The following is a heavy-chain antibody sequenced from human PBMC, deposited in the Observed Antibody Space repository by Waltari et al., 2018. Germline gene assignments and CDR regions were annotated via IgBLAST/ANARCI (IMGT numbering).Heavy chain of an antibody. CDR3: ARERGGATRIEYFQH. CDR2: TTPIFGTA. D-gene: IGHD1-26*01. J-gene: IGHJ1*01. V-gene: IGHV1-69*01. CDR1: GGTFSSYA. Sequence: QVQLVQSGAEVKKPGYSVKVSCKASGGTFSSYAISWVRQAPGQGLEWMGGTTPIFGTANYAQKFQGRVTITADESTSTAYMELSSLRSEDTAVYYCARERGGATRIEYFQHWGQGTLVTVSS.